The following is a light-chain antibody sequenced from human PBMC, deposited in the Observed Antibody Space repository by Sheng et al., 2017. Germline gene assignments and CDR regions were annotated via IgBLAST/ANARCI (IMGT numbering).Light chain of an antibody. CDR1: SSDVGTYNL. Sequence: QSALTQPASVSGSPGQSITISCTGTSSDVGTYNLVSWYQHHPGKAPKLMIYEVSKRPSGVSNRFSGSKSGYTASLTISGLQAEDEADYYCCSYAGSSTWVFGGGTKLTVL. CDR2: EVS. V-gene: IGLV2-23*02. CDR3: CSYAGSSTWV. J-gene: IGLJ3*02.